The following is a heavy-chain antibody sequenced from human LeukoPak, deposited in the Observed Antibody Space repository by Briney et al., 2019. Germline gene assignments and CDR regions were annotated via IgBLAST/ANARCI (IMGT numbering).Heavy chain of an antibody. CDR1: GYTLTELS. Sequence: ASVKVSCKVSGYTLTELSMHWVRQAPGEGLEWMGGFDPEDGETIYAQKFQGRVTMTEDTSTDTAYMELSSLRSEDTAVYYCATNPSSGWYLDYWGQGTLVTVSS. CDR3: ATNPSSGWYLDY. V-gene: IGHV1-24*01. CDR2: FDPEDGET. D-gene: IGHD6-19*01. J-gene: IGHJ4*02.